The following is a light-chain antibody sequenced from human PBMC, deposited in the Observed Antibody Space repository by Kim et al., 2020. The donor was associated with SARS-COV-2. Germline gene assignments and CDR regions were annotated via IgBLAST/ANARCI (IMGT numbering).Light chain of an antibody. CDR1: QSVDTY. J-gene: IGKJ1*01. CDR3: QQRLNWPPS. Sequence: ETVLTQSPATLSLSPGQRATLSCRASQSVDTYLAWYQQRPGQAPRLLLYDASKRATGFPARFSGSGSGTDFTLTISSLEPEDFAVSYCQQRLNWPPSFGQGTKVDIK. CDR2: DAS. V-gene: IGKV3-11*01.